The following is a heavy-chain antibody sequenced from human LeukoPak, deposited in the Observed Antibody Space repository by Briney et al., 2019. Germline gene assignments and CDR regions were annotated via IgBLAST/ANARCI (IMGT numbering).Heavy chain of an antibody. J-gene: IGHJ5*02. V-gene: IGHV1-2*02. D-gene: IGHD6-6*01. CDR3: ARGGIITPMDSSSSRFDP. Sequence: ASVKVSCKASGYTFTGYYMHWVRQAPGQGLEWMGWINPNSGGTNYAQKFQGRATMTRDTSTSTAYMELSRLRSDDTAVYYCARGGIITPMDSSSSRFDPWGQGALVTVSS. CDR2: INPNSGGT. CDR1: GYTFTGYY.